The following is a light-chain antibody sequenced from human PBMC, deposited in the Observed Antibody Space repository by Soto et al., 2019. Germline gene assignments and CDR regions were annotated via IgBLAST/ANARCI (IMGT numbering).Light chain of an antibody. V-gene: IGLV1-44*01. CDR3: ASWSDGLSGWV. CDR2: SNN. J-gene: IGLJ3*02. CDR1: SSNIGSNT. Sequence: QSVLTQPPSASGTPGQRVTISCSGSSSNIGSNTVNWYQQLPGTAPKLLIYSNNQRPSGVPDRFSGSKSGTSASLAISGLRSEDEADYFCASWSDGLSGWVFGGGTKVTVL.